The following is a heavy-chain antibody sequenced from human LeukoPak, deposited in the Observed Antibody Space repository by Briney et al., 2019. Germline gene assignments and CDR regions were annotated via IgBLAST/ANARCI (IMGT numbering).Heavy chain of an antibody. V-gene: IGHV2-70*11. Sequence: SSPALVKPTQTLTLTCTFSGFSLSTSGMCVSWIRQPPAKALEALARTDWDDDKYYSTSLKTRLTISKDTSKNQVVLTMTNMDPVDTATYYCARIREDYCSGGSCYSDYYSMDVWGQGTTVTVSS. J-gene: IGHJ6*02. CDR3: ARIREDYCSGGSCYSDYYSMDV. D-gene: IGHD2-15*01. CDR1: GFSLSTSGMC. CDR2: TDWDDDK.